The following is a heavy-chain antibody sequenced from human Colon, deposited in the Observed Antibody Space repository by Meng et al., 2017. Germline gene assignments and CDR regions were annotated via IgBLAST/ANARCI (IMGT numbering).Heavy chain of an antibody. Sequence: QVKLQGWGPGLVKPSETLSLSCAVSGGSISRSDWWSWVRQPPGKGLEWIGETSHSGSTNYSPSLKSRVTISLDKSKNQLSLKLNSVTAADTAVYYCASSDYYRSDYWGQGTLVTVSS. D-gene: IGHD3-22*01. CDR3: ASSDYYRSDY. CDR1: GGSISRSDW. V-gene: IGHV4-4*02. J-gene: IGHJ4*02. CDR2: TSHSGST.